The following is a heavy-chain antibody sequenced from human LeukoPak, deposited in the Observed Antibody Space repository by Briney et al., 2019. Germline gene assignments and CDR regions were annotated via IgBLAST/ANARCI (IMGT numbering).Heavy chain of an antibody. CDR3: ARETTVDYGDYVIYYYGMDV. CDR1: GGSISSYY. CDR2: IYTSGST. V-gene: IGHV4-4*07. Sequence: SETLSLTCTVSGGSISSYYWSWIRQPAGKGLEWTGRIYTSGSTNYNPSLKSRVTMSVDTSKNQFSLKLSSVTAADTAVYYCARETTVDYGDYVIYYYGMDVWGQGTTVTVSS. J-gene: IGHJ6*02. D-gene: IGHD4-17*01.